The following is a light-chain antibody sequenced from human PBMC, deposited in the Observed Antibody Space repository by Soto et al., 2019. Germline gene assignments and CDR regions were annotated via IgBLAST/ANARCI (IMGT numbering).Light chain of an antibody. J-gene: IGLJ2*01. V-gene: IGLV2-11*01. CDR3: CSYAGRYTHVI. Sequence: QSALTQPRSVSGSPGQSVTISCTGTSSDVGGYNSVSWYQHHPGKAPKLMIYDVSKRPSGVPDRFSGSKSGNTASPTISGLQAEDEADYYCCSYAGRYTHVIFGGGTKLTVL. CDR1: SSDVGGYNS. CDR2: DVS.